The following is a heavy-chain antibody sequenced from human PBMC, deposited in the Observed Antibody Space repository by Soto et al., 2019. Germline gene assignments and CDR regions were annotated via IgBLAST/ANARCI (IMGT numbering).Heavy chain of an antibody. Sequence: ASVKVSCKASGYTFTSYAMHWVRQAPGQRLEWMGWINAGNGNTKYSQKFQGRVTITRDTSASTAYMELSSLRSEDTAVYYCARETQQPNGYYYYYYMDVWGKGTTVTVSS. V-gene: IGHV1-3*01. CDR3: ARETQQPNGYYYYYYMDV. CDR1: GYTFTSYA. CDR2: INAGNGNT. D-gene: IGHD6-13*01. J-gene: IGHJ6*03.